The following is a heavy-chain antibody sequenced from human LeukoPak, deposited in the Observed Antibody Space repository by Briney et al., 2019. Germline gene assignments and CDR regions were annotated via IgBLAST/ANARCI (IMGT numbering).Heavy chain of an antibody. J-gene: IGHJ3*01. V-gene: IGHV3-74*01. D-gene: IGHD5-24*01. CDR3: IRDLRQSDF. CDR2: IDLNGGTT. Sequence: PGGSLRLSCAAAGFTFSDYWMHWARQAPGKGLEWVSRIDLNGGTTNYADSVKGRFTISRDNAKNTVFLQMNSLRAEDTAVYYCIRDLRQSDFWGQGTVVTVSS. CDR1: GFTFSDYW.